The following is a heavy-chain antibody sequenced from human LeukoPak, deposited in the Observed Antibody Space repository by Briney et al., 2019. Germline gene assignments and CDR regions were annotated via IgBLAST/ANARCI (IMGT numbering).Heavy chain of an antibody. CDR2: IYYSGST. V-gene: IGHV4-31*03. Sequence: TLSHTCTVSGGSISSGGYYWSWIRQHPGKGLEWIGYIYYSGSTYYNPSLKSRVTISVDTSKNQFSLKLSSVTAADTAVYYCARGPTRDYFDYWGQGTLVTVSS. J-gene: IGHJ4*02. CDR1: GGSISSGGYY. CDR3: ARGPTRDYFDY.